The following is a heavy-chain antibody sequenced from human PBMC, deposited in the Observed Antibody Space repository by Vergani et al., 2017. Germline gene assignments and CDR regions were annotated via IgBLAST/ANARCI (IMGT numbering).Heavy chain of an antibody. D-gene: IGHD3-10*01. V-gene: IGHV3-11*06. Sequence: QVHLVESGGGLVKPGGSLRLSCAASGFTFSDYYMSWIRQAPGKGLGWVSYISSSTSYTNYADSVKGRFTISRDNAKNSLYLQMNSLRAADTAVYYCARERDILRDYYGSGSPDYWGQGTLVTVAS. CDR1: GFTFSDYY. CDR2: ISSSTSYT. CDR3: ARERDILRDYYGSGSPDY. J-gene: IGHJ4*02.